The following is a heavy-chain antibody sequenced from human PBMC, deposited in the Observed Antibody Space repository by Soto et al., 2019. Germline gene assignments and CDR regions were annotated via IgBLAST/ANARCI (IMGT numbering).Heavy chain of an antibody. Sequence: ASVKASCKASGDTITSYGISWVRQAPEQGLEWMGWISAYNGNTNYAQKLQGRVTMTTDTSTSTAYMELRSLRSDDTAVYYCARDRVGIAVAGSSAFDIWGQGTMVPSPQ. J-gene: IGHJ3*02. D-gene: IGHD6-19*01. CDR3: ARDRVGIAVAGSSAFDI. V-gene: IGHV1-18*01. CDR1: GDTITSYG. CDR2: ISAYNGNT.